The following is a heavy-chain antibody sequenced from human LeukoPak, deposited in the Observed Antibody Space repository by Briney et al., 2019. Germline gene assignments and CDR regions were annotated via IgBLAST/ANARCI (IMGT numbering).Heavy chain of an antibody. Sequence: GGSLRLSCAASGFTFSSYTMNWVRQAPGKGLEWVSSISSSSSYIYYADSLRGRFTISRDNAKNSLYLQMNSLTAEDTPMYYCAREGSDAFDIWGQGTMVTVSS. CDR3: AREGSDAFDI. CDR2: ISSSSSYI. J-gene: IGHJ3*02. CDR1: GFTFSSYT. V-gene: IGHV3-21*01.